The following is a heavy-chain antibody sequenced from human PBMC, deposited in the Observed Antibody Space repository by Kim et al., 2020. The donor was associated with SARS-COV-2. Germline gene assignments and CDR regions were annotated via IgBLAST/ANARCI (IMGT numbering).Heavy chain of an antibody. CDR3: AKDSGSTYYYDSSGYYYFDY. D-gene: IGHD3-22*01. CDR2: ISYDGSNK. V-gene: IGHV3-30*18. J-gene: IGHJ4*02. Sequence: GGSLRLSCAASGFTFSSYGMHWVRQAPGKGLEWVAVISYDGSNKYYADSVKGRFTISRDNSKNTLYLQMNSLRAEDTAVYYCAKDSGSTYYYDSSGYYYFDYWGQGTLVTVSS. CDR1: GFTFSSYG.